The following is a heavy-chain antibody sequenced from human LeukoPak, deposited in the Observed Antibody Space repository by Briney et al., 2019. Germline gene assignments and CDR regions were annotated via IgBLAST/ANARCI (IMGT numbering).Heavy chain of an antibody. J-gene: IGHJ4*02. CDR2: ISSTGSYI. CDR1: GFTFSRHT. D-gene: IGHD3-3*01. CDR3: ARAERLLEWLLDS. Sequence: GGSLRLSCAASGFTFSRHTMNWVRQAPGKGLEWVSSISSTGSYIYYAASLKGRFTVSRDNAKNYVYLQMNSLRVDDTAVYYCARAERLLEWLLDSWGQGTLVTVSS. V-gene: IGHV3-21*01.